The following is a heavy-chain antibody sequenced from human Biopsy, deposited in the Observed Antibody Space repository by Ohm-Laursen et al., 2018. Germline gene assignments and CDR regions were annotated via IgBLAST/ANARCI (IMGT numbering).Heavy chain of an antibody. D-gene: IGHD5-18*01. CDR3: ARGYAGLYEAFDF. V-gene: IGHV4-61*01. Sequence: PSETLSLTCTVSGAYVSRGSYDWSWIRQPPGKGQEWIGNIYNGVTTKYNPSLRSQVTISADKSTNQFYLKLNSVTAAYTAVHYRARGYAGLYEAFDFWGQGTVVTVAS. CDR1: GAYVSRGSYD. CDR2: IYNGVTT. J-gene: IGHJ3*01.